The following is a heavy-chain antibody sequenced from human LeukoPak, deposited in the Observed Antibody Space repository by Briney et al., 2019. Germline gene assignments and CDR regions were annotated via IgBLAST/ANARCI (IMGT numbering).Heavy chain of an antibody. D-gene: IGHD2-2*01. V-gene: IGHV1-2*02. CDR2: INPNSGGT. Sequence: GASVKVSCKASGYTFTGYYMHWVRQAPGQGLEWMGWINPNSGGTNYAQKFQGRVTMTRDTSISTAYMELSRLRSDDTAVYYCARDFLGCSSTGCYLFGYWGQGTLVTVSS. CDR3: ARDFLGCSSTGCYLFGY. CDR1: GYTFTGYY. J-gene: IGHJ4*02.